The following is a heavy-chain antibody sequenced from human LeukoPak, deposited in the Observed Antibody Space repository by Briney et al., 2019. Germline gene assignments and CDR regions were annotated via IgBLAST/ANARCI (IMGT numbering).Heavy chain of an antibody. Sequence: PGRSLRLSCAASGFTFSSYAMHWVRQAPGEGLEWVASISYDGNNQFYADSVKGRFTISRDNSKNTLYLQMNSLRAEDTAVYYCAREWIVVVTAEYFRHWGQGTLVTVSS. CDR3: AREWIVVVTAEYFRH. J-gene: IGHJ1*01. D-gene: IGHD2-21*02. CDR1: GFTFSSYA. V-gene: IGHV3-30-3*01. CDR2: ISYDGNNQ.